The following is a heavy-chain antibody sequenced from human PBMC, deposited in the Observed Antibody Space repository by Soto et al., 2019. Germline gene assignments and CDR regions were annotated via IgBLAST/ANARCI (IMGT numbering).Heavy chain of an antibody. V-gene: IGHV1-18*01. Sequence: VKVSCKASGYTFTSYGISWVRQAPGQGLEWMGWISAYNGNTNYAQKLQGRVTMTTDTSTSTAHMELRSLRSDDTAVYYCARESELLSWFDPWGQGTLVTVSS. J-gene: IGHJ5*02. CDR2: ISAYNGNT. CDR3: ARESELLSWFDP. D-gene: IGHD1-7*01. CDR1: GYTFTSYG.